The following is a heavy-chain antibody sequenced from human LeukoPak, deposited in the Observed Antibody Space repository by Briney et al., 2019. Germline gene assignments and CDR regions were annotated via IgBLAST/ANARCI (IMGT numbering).Heavy chain of an antibody. Sequence: PGGSLRLSCAASGFTVSSNYLSWVRQAPGKGLVWVSRINSDGSSTSYADSVKGRFTISRDNAKNTLYLQMNSLRAEDTAVYYCARDRRAHRNYYYYMDVWGKGTTVTVSS. CDR1: GFTVSSNY. V-gene: IGHV3-74*01. J-gene: IGHJ6*03. CDR2: INSDGSST. CDR3: ARDRRAHRNYYYYMDV.